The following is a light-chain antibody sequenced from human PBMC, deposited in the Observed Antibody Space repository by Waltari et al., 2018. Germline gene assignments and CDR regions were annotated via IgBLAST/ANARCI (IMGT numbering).Light chain of an antibody. CDR3: QQYYSTPYT. CDR1: QSVLYSSNNKNY. CDR2: WAS. J-gene: IGKJ2*01. Sequence: DIVMTQSPDSLAVSLGERATINCKSSQSVLYSSNNKNYLAWYQQKPGQPPKLLIYWASTRESGVPDRCSGGGSGTDFTLTISSLQAEDVAVYYGQQYYSTPYTFGQWTELGIK. V-gene: IGKV4-1*01.